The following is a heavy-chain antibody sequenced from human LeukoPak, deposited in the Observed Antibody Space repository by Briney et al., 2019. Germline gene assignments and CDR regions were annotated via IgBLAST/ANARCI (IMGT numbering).Heavy chain of an antibody. CDR1: GFTFSSYS. J-gene: IGHJ6*03. CDR2: ISSSSSTI. V-gene: IGHV3-48*01. Sequence: PGGSLRLSCAASGFTFSSYSMNWVRQAPGKGLEWVSYISSSSSTIYCADSVKGRFTISRDNAKNSLYLQMNSLRAEDTAVYYCARDRGNQRGYYYYYMDVWGKGTTVTVSS. CDR3: ARDRGNQRGYYYYYMDV. D-gene: IGHD1-14*01.